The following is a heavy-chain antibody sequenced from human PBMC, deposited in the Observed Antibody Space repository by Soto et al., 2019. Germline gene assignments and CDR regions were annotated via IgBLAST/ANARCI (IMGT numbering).Heavy chain of an antibody. CDR3: ARDKDRQQLGGNYYYIMDV. CDR2: IMPVFPTP. V-gene: IGHV1-69*12. D-gene: IGHD3-3*02. Sequence: QVQLVQSGAEVKKPGSSVRVSCKTSGGTFRTSAISWVRQAPGQGLEWMGGIMPVFPTPDYAQRFQGRVTITADESTSTAYMEWSSLRSEDTAVYYCARDKDRQQLGGNYYYIMDVWGQGTTVTVSS. CDR1: GGTFRTSA. J-gene: IGHJ6*02.